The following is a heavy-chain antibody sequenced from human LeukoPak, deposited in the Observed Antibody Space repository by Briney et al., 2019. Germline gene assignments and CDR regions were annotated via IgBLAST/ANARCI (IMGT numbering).Heavy chain of an antibody. CDR2: IKHDGSEK. J-gene: IGHJ4*02. CDR1: GFTFSIHW. Sequence: GGSLRLSCAASGFTFSIHWMTWVRQAPGKGLEWVASIKHDGSEKYYVDSVRGRFTISRDNTKNLLYLQMSSLRAEDTAVYYCATDRGWRTSGYYLYYFEYWGQGTLVTVSS. CDR3: ATDRGWRTSGYYLYYFEY. V-gene: IGHV3-7*01. D-gene: IGHD3-3*01.